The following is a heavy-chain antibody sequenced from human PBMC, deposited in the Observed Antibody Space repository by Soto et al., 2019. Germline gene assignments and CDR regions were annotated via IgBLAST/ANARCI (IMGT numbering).Heavy chain of an antibody. CDR2: ISYDGSNK. J-gene: IGHJ4*02. V-gene: IGHV3-30*18. Sequence: QVQLLESEGGVVQSGKSLRLSCVASGLTFRSNGLHWVRQAPGKGLEWVAVISYDGSNKYYADSVKGRFTLSRDNSKNTLDLQMDSLRPEDTAVYYCAKDRYNGYGFVDYWGQGTLVTVSS. CDR3: AKDRYNGYGFVDY. CDR1: GLTFRSNG. D-gene: IGHD5-12*01.